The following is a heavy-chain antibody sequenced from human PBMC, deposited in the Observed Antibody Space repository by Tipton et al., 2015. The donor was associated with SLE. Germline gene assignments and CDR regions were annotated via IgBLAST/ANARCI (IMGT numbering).Heavy chain of an antibody. V-gene: IGHV4-4*09. Sequence: TLSLTCAVSGASVTTSYWTWLRQPPGKGLEWIAYVNRNEGTNFKPSLKSRVTISLDTSRNQFSLNLSSVTAADTAVYYCARTEQGTGSYYRLVFEIWGQGTLVTVSS. CDR3: ARTEQGTGSYYRLVFEI. CDR2: VNRNEGT. D-gene: IGHD3-10*01. J-gene: IGHJ4*02. CDR1: GASVTTSY.